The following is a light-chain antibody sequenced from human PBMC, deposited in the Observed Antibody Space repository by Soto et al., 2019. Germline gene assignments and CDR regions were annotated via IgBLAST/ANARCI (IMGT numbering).Light chain of an antibody. CDR2: GAS. CDR3: QQSYSTPLT. CDR1: QTISNY. J-gene: IGKJ4*01. V-gene: IGKV1-39*01. Sequence: DIQMTQSPSSLSASVGDRVTITCRASQTISNYLNWYQQKGGKAPKLLIYGASSLQNGVPQRFSGSRSGTDFTLTISSLQPEDFETYYCQQSYSTPLTLGGGTKVDIK.